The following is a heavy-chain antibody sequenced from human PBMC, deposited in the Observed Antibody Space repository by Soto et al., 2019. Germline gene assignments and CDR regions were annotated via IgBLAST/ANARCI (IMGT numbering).Heavy chain of an antibody. Sequence: RQPPGKGLEWIGEIYHSGSTNYNPSLKSRVTISVDKSKNLFSLKLSSVTAADTAVYYCARDRIFFFKQKTAYELPCRSRHS. D-gene: IGHD3-3*02. V-gene: IGHV4-4*02. CDR3: ARDRIFFFKQKTAYELPCRSRHS. J-gene: IGHJ5*01. CDR2: IYHSGST.